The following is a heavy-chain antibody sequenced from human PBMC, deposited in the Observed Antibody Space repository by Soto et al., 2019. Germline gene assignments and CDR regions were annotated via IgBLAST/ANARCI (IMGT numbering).Heavy chain of an antibody. CDR1: GFTFSSYG. CDR2: ISYDGSNK. J-gene: IGHJ6*03. Sequence: QVQLVESGGGVVQPGRSLRLSCAASGFTFSSYGMHWVRQAPGKGLEWVAVISYDGSNKYYADSVKGRFTISRDNSKNTLYLQMNSLRAEDTAVYYCAKNPSMRGSSKSRYYYYYYYYLDVWGKGTTVTVSS. V-gene: IGHV3-30*18. D-gene: IGHD5-12*01. CDR3: AKNPSMRGSSKSRYYYYYYYYLDV.